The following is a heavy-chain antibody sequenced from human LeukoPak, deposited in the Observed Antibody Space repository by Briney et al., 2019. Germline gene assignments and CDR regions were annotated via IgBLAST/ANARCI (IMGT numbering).Heavy chain of an antibody. CDR1: GGSFSGYY. CDR2: INHSGST. J-gene: IGHJ4*02. Sequence: SETLSLTCAVYGGSFSGYYWTWIRQPPGKGLEGIGDINHSGSTNYNPTLKSRVTISVDTSKNQFSLSLSSVTAADTAVYYCARVLPDYYNTAYYLGAFDYWGQGTLVTVSS. CDR3: ARVLPDYYNTAYYLGAFDY. D-gene: IGHD3-22*01. V-gene: IGHV4-34*01.